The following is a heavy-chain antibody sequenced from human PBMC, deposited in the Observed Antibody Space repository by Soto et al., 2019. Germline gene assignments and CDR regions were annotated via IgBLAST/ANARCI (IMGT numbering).Heavy chain of an antibody. J-gene: IGHJ4*02. D-gene: IGHD5-12*01. CDR2: ISASSTYI. V-gene: IGHV3-21*01. Sequence: EVQLVESGGGLVKPGGSLRLSCAASGFIFSSYTMNWVRQAPGKGLEWVSSISASSTYIYYADSLKGRFTISRDNANNSLYLQMNSLRAEETAVYYCARGWLRDPWMYWGQGTLVTVSS. CDR1: GFIFSSYT. CDR3: ARGWLRDPWMY.